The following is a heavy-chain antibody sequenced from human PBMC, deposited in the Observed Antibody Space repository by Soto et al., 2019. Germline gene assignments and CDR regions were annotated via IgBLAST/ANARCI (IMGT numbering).Heavy chain of an antibody. CDR3: ARGRGFLIDY. Sequence: EVQLVESGGGLVQPGGSLRLSCVVSGFTVSNYFLAWVRQAPGKGLEWVSIINNGDDTHYAKSVKGRFTISRDNSKNTLHLQMNSLRVVDTAVYYCARGRGFLIDYWGRGTLVSVSS. J-gene: IGHJ4*02. V-gene: IGHV3-66*01. D-gene: IGHD6-25*01. CDR2: INNGDDT. CDR1: GFTVSNYF.